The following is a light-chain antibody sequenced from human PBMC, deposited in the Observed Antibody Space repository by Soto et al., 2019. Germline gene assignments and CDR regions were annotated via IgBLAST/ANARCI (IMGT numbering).Light chain of an antibody. V-gene: IGKV3-15*01. CDR3: QRYDEWPLT. CDR2: DAF. CDR1: QNVKTR. Sequence: EKVMTQSPATLSVSPGERATLSCRASQNVKTRLAWYQQKPGQAPRLLIYDAFTRATGIPAILSGSASGTDFTLTFSSLQSEDFAVYYCQRYDEWPLTFGGGTKVEIK. J-gene: IGKJ4*01.